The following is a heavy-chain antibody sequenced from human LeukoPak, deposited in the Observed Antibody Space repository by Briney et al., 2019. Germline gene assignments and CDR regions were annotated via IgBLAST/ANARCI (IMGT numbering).Heavy chain of an antibody. CDR2: ISSSSSTT. Sequence: QTGGSLRLFCAASGFTFSSYSMNWVRQAPGKGLDWVSYISSSSSTTYYADSVRGRFTISRDNAKNSLYLQMNSLRAGDTAMYYCARDENSWNDDGDNWGQGTLVTVSS. V-gene: IGHV3-48*01. CDR1: GFTFSSYS. D-gene: IGHD1-1*01. J-gene: IGHJ4*02. CDR3: ARDENSWNDDGDN.